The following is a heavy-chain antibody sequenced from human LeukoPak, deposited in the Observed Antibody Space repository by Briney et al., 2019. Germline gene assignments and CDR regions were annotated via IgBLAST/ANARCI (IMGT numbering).Heavy chain of an antibody. Sequence: ASVKVSCKVSGYTLTELSMHWVRQAPGKRLEWMGGFDPEDGETIYAQKFQGRVTMTEDTSTDTAYMELSSLRSEDTAVYYCATNRERITIFGVVSPFDYWGQGTLVTVSS. CDR3: ATNRERITIFGVVSPFDY. CDR2: FDPEDGET. CDR1: GYTLTELS. V-gene: IGHV1-24*01. J-gene: IGHJ4*02. D-gene: IGHD3-3*01.